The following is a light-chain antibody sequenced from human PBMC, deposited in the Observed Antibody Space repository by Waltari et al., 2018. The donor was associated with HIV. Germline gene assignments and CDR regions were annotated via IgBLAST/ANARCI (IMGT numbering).Light chain of an antibody. CDR1: QSLSGY. CDR3: QQYNNWPWT. CDR2: GAS. Sequence: MTQSPATLSVSPGERVTLSCRASQSLSGYLAWYQQKPGPAPRLLIHGASTRATGFPDRFTGSGAWAEFTLTISSLQSEDVAVYYCQQYNNWPWTFGQGTKVEIK. V-gene: IGKV3-15*01. J-gene: IGKJ1*01.